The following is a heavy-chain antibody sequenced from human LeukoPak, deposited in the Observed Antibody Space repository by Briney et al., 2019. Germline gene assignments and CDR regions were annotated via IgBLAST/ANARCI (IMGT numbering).Heavy chain of an antibody. Sequence: ASETLSLTCTVSGGSISSYYWSWIRQPPGKGLEWIGYIYYSGSTNYNPSLKSRVTISVDTSKNQFSLKLSSVTAADTTVYYCARAQQWLDGNWFDPWGQGTLVTVSS. J-gene: IGHJ5*02. CDR3: ARAQQWLDGNWFDP. CDR2: IYYSGST. D-gene: IGHD6-19*01. CDR1: GGSISSYY. V-gene: IGHV4-59*12.